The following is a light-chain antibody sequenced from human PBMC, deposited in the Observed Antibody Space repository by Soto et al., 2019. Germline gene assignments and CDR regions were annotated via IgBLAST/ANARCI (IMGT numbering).Light chain of an antibody. J-gene: IGKJ4*01. CDR1: QDISSW. CDR3: QQANSFPLT. V-gene: IGKV1-12*01. Sequence: DIQVTQSPSSVSASVGDRVTITCRASQDISSWLAWYQQKPGQAPKLLIYAASSLQSGVPSRFCGSGSGTDFSLPITSLQPEDFASYYCQQANSFPLTFGGGTKVEIK. CDR2: AAS.